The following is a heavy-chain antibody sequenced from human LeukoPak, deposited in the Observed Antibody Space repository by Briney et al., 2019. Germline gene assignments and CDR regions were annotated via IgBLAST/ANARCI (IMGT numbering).Heavy chain of an antibody. D-gene: IGHD2-21*02. J-gene: IGHJ3*02. CDR1: ADSLTSSCHY. CDR3: VGEMTASAAFYI. Sequence: SETLSPTCTVSADSLTSSCHYWGWTRQPPGKRLQWVASLHHTEPTYSNSALKSRVSISMDTAKSQFSMKVNSVTAADSGVYYCVGEMTASAAFYIGGQGTRAAVSS. CDR2: LHHTEPT. V-gene: IGHV4-39*01.